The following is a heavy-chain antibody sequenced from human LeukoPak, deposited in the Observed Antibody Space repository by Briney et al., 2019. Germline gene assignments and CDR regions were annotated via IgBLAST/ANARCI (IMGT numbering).Heavy chain of an antibody. CDR1: GGSISSGDYY. Sequence: SETLSLTCTVSGGSISSGDYYWSWIRQPPGKGLEWIGYIYYSGSTYYNPSLKSRVTISVDTSKNQFSLKLSSVTAADTAVYYCARAPRYCSGGSCWDYWGQGTLVTVPS. D-gene: IGHD2-15*01. J-gene: IGHJ4*02. CDR2: IYYSGST. CDR3: ARAPRYCSGGSCWDY. V-gene: IGHV4-30-4*01.